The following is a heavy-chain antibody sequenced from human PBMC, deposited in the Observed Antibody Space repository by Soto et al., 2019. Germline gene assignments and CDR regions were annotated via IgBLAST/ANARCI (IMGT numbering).Heavy chain of an antibody. CDR1: GGSISSSNW. Sequence: QVQLQESGPGLVKPSGTLSLTCAVSGGSISSSNWWSWVRQTPGKGPEWIGEIYHSGSTNYNPSLKSRVTISVDKSKNQFSLKLSSVSAADTTVYYCARERAFGESSPGYYYYGMDVWGQGTTVTVSS. V-gene: IGHV4-4*02. CDR2: IYHSGST. J-gene: IGHJ6*02. CDR3: ARERAFGESSPGYYYYGMDV. D-gene: IGHD3-10*01.